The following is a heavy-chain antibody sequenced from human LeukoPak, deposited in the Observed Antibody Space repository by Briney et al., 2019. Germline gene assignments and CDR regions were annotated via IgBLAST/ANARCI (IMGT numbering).Heavy chain of an antibody. CDR2: IYSGGST. CDR3: ARGQDFWSGYYPNAFDI. Sequence: QPGGSLRLSCAASGFTVSSNYMSWVRQAPGKGLEWVSVIYSGGSTYYADSVKGRFTISRDNSKNTLYLQMNSLRAEDTAVYYCARGQDFWSGYYPNAFDIWGQGTMVTVSS. D-gene: IGHD3-3*01. CDR1: GFTVSSNY. V-gene: IGHV3-66*01. J-gene: IGHJ3*02.